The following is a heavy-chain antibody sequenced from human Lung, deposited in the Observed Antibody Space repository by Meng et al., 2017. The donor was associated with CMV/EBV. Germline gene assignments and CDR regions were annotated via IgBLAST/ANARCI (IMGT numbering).Heavy chain of an antibody. CDR3: ARGSRDEAFQH. D-gene: IGHD5-24*01. CDR1: GGSISSYY. CDR2: IYTSGST. J-gene: IGHJ1*01. Sequence: QVQRLESGAGLGKPSETLSLTCSVYGGSISSYYWSWIRQPAGKGLEWIGSIYTSGSTNYNPSLKSRVTMSVDTSKNQFSLKLSSVTAADTAVYYCARGSRDEAFQHWGQGTLVTVSS. V-gene: IGHV4-4*07.